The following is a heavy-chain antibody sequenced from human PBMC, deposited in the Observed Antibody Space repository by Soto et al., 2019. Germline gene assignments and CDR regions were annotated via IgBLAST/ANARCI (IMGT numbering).Heavy chain of an antibody. CDR3: ARDLGYCRSGTCYREWFDP. D-gene: IGHD2-15*01. CDR2: VSGDNGHT. CDR1: GYTFTTHG. Sequence: QVQLVQSGAEVKKPGASVKVSCKASGYTFTTHGISWVQQAPGQGLEWMGWVSGDNGHTNYAQSLQGRGTMTTDTSTNTAYMELRSLRSDDTAVYYCARDLGYCRSGTCYREWFDPWGQGTLVTVSS. V-gene: IGHV1-18*01. J-gene: IGHJ5*02.